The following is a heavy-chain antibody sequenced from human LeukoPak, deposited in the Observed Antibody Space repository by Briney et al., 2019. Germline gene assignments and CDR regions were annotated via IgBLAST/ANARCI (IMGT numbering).Heavy chain of an antibody. Sequence: PSETLSLTCTVSGGSISIYYWSWIRQPPGKGLEWIGYIYYSGSTNYTPSLKSRVTISVDTSKHQFSLTLSSVTAADTAVYYCARDRVLGAPGAFDIWGQGTMVTVSS. V-gene: IGHV4-59*01. D-gene: IGHD3-10*01. CDR2: IYYSGST. CDR3: ARDRVLGAPGAFDI. CDR1: GGSISIYY. J-gene: IGHJ3*02.